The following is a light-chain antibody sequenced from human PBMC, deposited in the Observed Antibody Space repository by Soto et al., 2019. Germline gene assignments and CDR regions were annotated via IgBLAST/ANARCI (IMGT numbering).Light chain of an antibody. CDR2: GAS. V-gene: IGKV3-20*01. Sequence: MVVTQSPGALSLSPGERAALSCRASQSVTSNSVAWYQQRPGQAPRLLIYGASSRAAGIPARFSGSGSGTDFTLTISRLETDDFAVYFCQQYGDSPPYSFGQGTKLEIK. CDR1: QSVTSNS. CDR3: QQYGDSPPYS. J-gene: IGKJ2*03.